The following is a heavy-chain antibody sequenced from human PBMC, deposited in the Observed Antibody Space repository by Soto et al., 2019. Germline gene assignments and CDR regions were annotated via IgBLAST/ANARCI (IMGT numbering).Heavy chain of an antibody. CDR1: GGSISSGGYY. D-gene: IGHD3-22*01. V-gene: IGHV4-31*03. CDR2: IYYSGST. J-gene: IGHJ4*02. Sequence: QVQLQESGPGLVKPSQTLSLTCTVSGGSISSGGYYWSWIRQHPGKGLEWIGYIYYSGSTYYNPSLKIRVTISVDTSKNQFSLKLSSVTAADTAVYYCARGASYYYDSSGYYRGGYYFDYWGQGTLVTVSS. CDR3: ARGASYYYDSSGYYRGGYYFDY.